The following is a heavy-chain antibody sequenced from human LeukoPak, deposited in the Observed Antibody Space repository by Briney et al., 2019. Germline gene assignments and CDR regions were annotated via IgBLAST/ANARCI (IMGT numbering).Heavy chain of an antibody. J-gene: IGHJ5*02. Sequence: SETLSLTCTVSGGSVSSGSYYWSWIRKPPGKGLESIGYIYYSGSTNYNPSLKSRVTISVDTSKNQFSLKLSSVTAADTAVYYCARVKIMGGSYYLGFDPWGQGTLVTVSS. V-gene: IGHV4-61*01. CDR1: GGSVSSGSYY. CDR3: ARVKIMGGSYYLGFDP. D-gene: IGHD1-26*01. CDR2: IYYSGST.